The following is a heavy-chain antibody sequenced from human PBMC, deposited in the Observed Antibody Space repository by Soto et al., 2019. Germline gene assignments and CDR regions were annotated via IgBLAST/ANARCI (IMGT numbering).Heavy chain of an antibody. CDR2: IYPADSDT. CDR3: VRQEKVVIARPQSRLIDS. Sequence: EVQLVQSGAEVKKPGESLKISCKGSGYSFITYWIGWVRQMPGKGLEWMGIIYPADSDTRYSPSFQGQVTSSADNSITTAYLQWASLKASDTAMYYCVRQEKVVIARPQSRLIDSWGQGTQVTVSS. CDR1: GYSFITYW. D-gene: IGHD2-21*01. V-gene: IGHV5-51*01. J-gene: IGHJ4*02.